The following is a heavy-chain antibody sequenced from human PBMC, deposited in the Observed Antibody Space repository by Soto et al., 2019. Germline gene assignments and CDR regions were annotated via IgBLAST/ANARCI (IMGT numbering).Heavy chain of an antibody. CDR2: ISSSSSTI. J-gene: IGHJ4*02. CDR3: ARDRWYSSGWLDY. Sequence: GGSLRLSCAASGFTFSSYSMNWVRQAPGKGLEWVSYISSSSSTIYYADSVKGRFTISRDNAKNSLYLQMNSLRAEDTAVYYCARDRWYSSGWLDYWGQGTLVTVSS. D-gene: IGHD6-19*01. V-gene: IGHV3-48*01. CDR1: GFTFSSYS.